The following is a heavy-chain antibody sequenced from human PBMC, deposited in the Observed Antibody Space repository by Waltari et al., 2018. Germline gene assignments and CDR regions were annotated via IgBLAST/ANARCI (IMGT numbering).Heavy chain of an antibody. D-gene: IGHD2-2*01. CDR2: GDHSGST. J-gene: IGHJ2*01. CDR3: ARGVVVPAAAMRYFDL. V-gene: IGHV4-34*04. CDR1: TGSFRNYF. Sequence: QVHLQQWGAGLLKPSETLSLTCAVYTGSFRNYFWTWIRQPPGQGLVLIGEGDHSGSTNNLPALRGRASMSVDTSKNQFSLKLNALTAADTAIYYCARGVVVPAAAMRYFDLWGRGTLVTVS.